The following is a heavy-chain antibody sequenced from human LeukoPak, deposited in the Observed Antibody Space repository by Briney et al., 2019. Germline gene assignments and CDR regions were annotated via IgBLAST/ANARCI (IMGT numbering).Heavy chain of an antibody. Sequence: PSETLSLTCTVSGGSISSYYWSSIRQPPGKGLEWIGYIYYSGSTNYNPSLKSRVTISVDTSKNRFSLKLSSVTAADTAVYYCARSPWQWRETRPYYFDYWGQGTLVTVSS. J-gene: IGHJ4*02. CDR3: ARSPWQWRETRPYYFDY. D-gene: IGHD6-19*01. V-gene: IGHV4-59*08. CDR2: IYYSGST. CDR1: GGSISSYY.